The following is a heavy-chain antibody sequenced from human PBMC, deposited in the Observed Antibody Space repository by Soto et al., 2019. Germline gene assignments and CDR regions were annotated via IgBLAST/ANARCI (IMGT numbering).Heavy chain of an antibody. CDR2: INHSGST. CDR3: ARDKSIAARGKTGYYYYGMDV. Sequence: ASETLSLTCAVYGGSFSGYYWSWIRQPPGKGLEWIGEINHSGSTNYNPSLKSRVTISVDTSKNQFSLKLSSVTAADTAVYYCARDKSIAARGKTGYYYYGMDVWGQGTTVTVSS. J-gene: IGHJ6*02. V-gene: IGHV4-34*01. CDR1: GGSFSGYY. D-gene: IGHD6-6*01.